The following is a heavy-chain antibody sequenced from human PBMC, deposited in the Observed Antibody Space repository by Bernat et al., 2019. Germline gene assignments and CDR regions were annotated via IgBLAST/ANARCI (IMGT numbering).Heavy chain of an antibody. CDR3: RVYNYEILTGLIDY. J-gene: IGHJ4*02. D-gene: IGHD3-9*01. Sequence: QLQLQESGPGLVKPSETLSLTCTVSGVSISSSSYYWGWIRQPPGKGLEWIGSIYYSGSTYYNPSLKSRVTISVDTSKNQFSLRLSSVTAADTAVYYCRVYNYEILTGLIDYWGQGTLVTVSS. V-gene: IGHV4-39*01. CDR2: IYYSGST. CDR1: GVSISSSSYY.